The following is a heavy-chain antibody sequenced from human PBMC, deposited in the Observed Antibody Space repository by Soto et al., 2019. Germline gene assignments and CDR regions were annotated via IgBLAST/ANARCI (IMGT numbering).Heavy chain of an antibody. CDR2: FNPTGGST. V-gene: IGHV1-46*01. CDR3: ARRKATYYYDSSGDTNAFDI. Sequence: VASVKVSCKAFGYTFSNYYIHWVRQAPGQGLEWMGVFNPTGGSTSYAQKFQGRVTMTRDTSTSTVYMELSSLRSEDTAVYYCARRKATYYYDSSGDTNAFDIWGQGTMVTVSS. CDR1: GYTFSNYY. J-gene: IGHJ3*02. D-gene: IGHD3-22*01.